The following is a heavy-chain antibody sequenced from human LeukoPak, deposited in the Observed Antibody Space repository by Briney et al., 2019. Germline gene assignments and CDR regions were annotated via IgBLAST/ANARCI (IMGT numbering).Heavy chain of an antibody. V-gene: IGHV3-48*04. D-gene: IGHD1-26*01. J-gene: IGHJ3*02. CDR1: GFTFSSYG. CDR3: ARARSGSYSNDAFDI. CDR2: ISSSGSTI. Sequence: GGSLRLSCAASGFTFSSYGMSWVRQAPGKGLEWVSYISSSGSTIYYADSVKGRFTISRDNAKNSLYLQMNSLRAEDTAVYYCARARSGSYSNDAFDIWGQGTMVTVSS.